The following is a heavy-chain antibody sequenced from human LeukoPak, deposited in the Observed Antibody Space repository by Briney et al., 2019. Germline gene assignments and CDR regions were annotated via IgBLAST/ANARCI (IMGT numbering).Heavy chain of an antibody. Sequence: GGSLRLSCAASGFTFSSYAMSWVRQAPGKGLEWVSGISGSGDNTYYADSVKGRFTTSRDNSKNTLYVQVNCLGTEDTAAYYCAKGSYYDSSGSFYFDYWGQGTLVTVSS. D-gene: IGHD3-22*01. J-gene: IGHJ4*02. CDR1: GFTFSSYA. V-gene: IGHV3-23*01. CDR3: AKGSYYDSSGSFYFDY. CDR2: ISGSGDNT.